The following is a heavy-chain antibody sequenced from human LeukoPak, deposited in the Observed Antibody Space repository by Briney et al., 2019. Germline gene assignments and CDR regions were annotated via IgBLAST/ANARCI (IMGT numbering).Heavy chain of an antibody. J-gene: IGHJ4*02. CDR3: ARESTGGCDY. V-gene: IGHV4-39*07. D-gene: IGHD4/OR15-4a*01. Sequence: SETLSLTCTVSGGSISRSSHYWGWIRQPPGKGLEWIGSIHYSGNTYHNPPLKSRVTISVDTSKNQFSLKLSSVTAADTAVYYCARESTGGCDYWGQGTLVTVSS. CDR1: GGSISRSSHY. CDR2: IHYSGNT.